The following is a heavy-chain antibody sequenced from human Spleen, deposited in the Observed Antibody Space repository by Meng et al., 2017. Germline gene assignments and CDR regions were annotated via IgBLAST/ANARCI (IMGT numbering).Heavy chain of an antibody. CDR3: ARRLSSATKKYGMDV. V-gene: IGHV1-69*06. Sequence: SVKVSCKASGGTFSSYAISWVRQAPGQGLEWMGGIIPIFGTANYAQKFQGRVTITADKSTSTAYMELSSLRSEDTAVYYCARRLSSATKKYGMDVWGQGTTVTVSS. J-gene: IGHJ6*02. D-gene: IGHD6-19*01. CDR1: GGTFSSYA. CDR2: IIPIFGTA.